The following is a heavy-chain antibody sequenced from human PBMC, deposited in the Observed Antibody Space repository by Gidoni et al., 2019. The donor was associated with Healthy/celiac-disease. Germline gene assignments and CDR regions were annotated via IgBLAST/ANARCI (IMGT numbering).Heavy chain of an antibody. CDR1: VGTFSSYA. CDR2: IIPILGIA. D-gene: IGHD1-26*01. Sequence: QVQLVQSGAEVKKPGSSVKFSCKASVGTFSSYAISWVRQAPGQGLEWMGRIIPILGIANYAQKFQGRVTITADKSTSTAYMELSSLRSEDTAVYYCARDSDIVGATTGYWGQGTLVTVSS. CDR3: ARDSDIVGATTGY. J-gene: IGHJ4*02. V-gene: IGHV1-69*09.